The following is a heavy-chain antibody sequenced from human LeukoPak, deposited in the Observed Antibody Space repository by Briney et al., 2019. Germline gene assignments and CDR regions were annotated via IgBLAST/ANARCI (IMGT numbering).Heavy chain of an antibody. Sequence: SETLSLTCTVSGGSISSYYWSWIRQVAGKGLEWIGRIYTSGSTNYNPSLKSRVTMSVGTSKNQFSLKLTSVTAADTAVYYCARSPYSSSWYPFAPWGQGTLVTVSS. CDR3: ARSPYSSSWYPFAP. CDR2: IYTSGST. J-gene: IGHJ5*02. CDR1: GGSISSYY. V-gene: IGHV4-4*07. D-gene: IGHD6-13*01.